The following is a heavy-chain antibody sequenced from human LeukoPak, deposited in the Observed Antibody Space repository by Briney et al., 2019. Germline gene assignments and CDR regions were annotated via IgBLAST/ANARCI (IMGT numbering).Heavy chain of an antibody. CDR2: IYPGNSET. CDR3: AKGDILTGYYNPGGMDV. Sequence: GESLKISCQGSGYRLSNFWIAWVRQVPGKGLEYIGIIYPGNSETAYSPSFGGQVTISVDKSISTAYLQWSSLKASDTAIYYCAKGDILTGYYNPGGMDVWGQGTTVSVSS. V-gene: IGHV5-51*01. J-gene: IGHJ6*02. D-gene: IGHD3-9*01. CDR1: GYRLSNFW.